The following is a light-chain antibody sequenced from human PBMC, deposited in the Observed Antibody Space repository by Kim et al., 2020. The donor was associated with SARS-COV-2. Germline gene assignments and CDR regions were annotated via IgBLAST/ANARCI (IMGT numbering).Light chain of an antibody. V-gene: IGLV2-14*03. CDR1: SSDVGAYNY. CDR3: SSHTSGSDHWV. CDR2: DVS. J-gene: IGLJ3*02. Sequence: QSITFSCTGTSSDVGAYNYVSWYQQHPGKAPKPLIYDVSNRPSGVSDRFSGSKSGNTASLTISGLQAEDEADYYCSSHTSGSDHWVFGGGTQPTVL.